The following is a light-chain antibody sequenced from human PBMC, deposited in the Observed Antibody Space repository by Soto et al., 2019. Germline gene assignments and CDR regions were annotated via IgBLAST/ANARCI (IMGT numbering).Light chain of an antibody. CDR2: RTS. Sequence: EILMTQSPATLSVSPGERATLSCGASQSISSNLAWYQQKPGQAPRLLMFRTSSRATGFPARFSGSGSGTEFNLTISSLQYEDFGVHYCQQYNNWHRATFGGGTKVDIK. CDR3: QQYNNWHRAT. V-gene: IGKV3-15*01. J-gene: IGKJ4*01. CDR1: QSISSN.